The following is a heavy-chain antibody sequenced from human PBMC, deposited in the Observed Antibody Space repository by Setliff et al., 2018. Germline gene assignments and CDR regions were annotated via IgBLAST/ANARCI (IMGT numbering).Heavy chain of an antibody. D-gene: IGHD6-25*01. CDR3: ARSPANGGHDAFDI. J-gene: IGHJ3*02. CDR1: GFTFSSYS. Sequence: PGESLTISCAASGFTFSSYSMHWVRQTPGKGLEWVSSISPDSYYIYYADSIKGRFTISRDNAKSSLYLQMNSLRAEDTAVFYCARSPANGGHDAFDIWGQGTMVTVSS. V-gene: IGHV3-21*03. CDR2: ISPDSYYI.